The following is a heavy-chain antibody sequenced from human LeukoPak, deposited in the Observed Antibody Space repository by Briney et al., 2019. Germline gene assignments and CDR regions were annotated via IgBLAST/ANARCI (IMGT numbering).Heavy chain of an antibody. CDR2: IYKSGSN. Sequence: SETLSLTCTVSGGSISTYYWSWIRQPPGKGLEWIGYIYKSGSNNYNPALKSRVIMSVDTSKNQFSLKLSSVTAADTAVYYCARAFFSSAYYPNWFDPWGQGTLVTVSS. CDR3: ARAFFSSAYYPNWFDP. V-gene: IGHV4-59*01. J-gene: IGHJ5*02. D-gene: IGHD3-22*01. CDR1: GGSISTYY.